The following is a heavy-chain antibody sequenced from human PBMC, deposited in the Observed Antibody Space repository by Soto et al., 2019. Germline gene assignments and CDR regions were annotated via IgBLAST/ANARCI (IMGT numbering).Heavy chain of an antibody. D-gene: IGHD6-13*01. CDR2: IWYDGSNK. CDR3: ARDFTSTAAAGPHLDY. Sequence: GGSLRLSCAASGFTFSSYGMHWVRQAPGKGLEWVAVIWYDGSNKYYADSVKGRFTISRDNSKNTLYLQMNSLRAEDTAVYYCARDFTSTAAAGPHLDYWGQGTLVTVSS. CDR1: GFTFSSYG. J-gene: IGHJ4*02. V-gene: IGHV3-33*01.